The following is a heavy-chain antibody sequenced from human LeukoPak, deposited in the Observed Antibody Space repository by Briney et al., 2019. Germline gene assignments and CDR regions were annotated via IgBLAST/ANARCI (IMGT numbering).Heavy chain of an antibody. Sequence: QTGGSLRLSCAASGFTFDDYGMSWVRQASGKGLEWVGRIRSKANSCATAYAASVKGRFTISRDDSKNTAYLQMNSLKTEDTAVYYCTSGDYHDSSAYYISWGQGTLVTVSS. J-gene: IGHJ4*02. V-gene: IGHV3-73*01. CDR3: TSGDYHDSSAYYIS. CDR2: IRSKANSCAT. D-gene: IGHD3-22*01. CDR1: GFTFDDYG.